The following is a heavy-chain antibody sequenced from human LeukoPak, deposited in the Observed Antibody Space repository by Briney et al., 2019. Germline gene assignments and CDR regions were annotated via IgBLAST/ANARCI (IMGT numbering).Heavy chain of an antibody. V-gene: IGHV4-4*07. D-gene: IGHD5-18*01. CDR3: ARYNTGYSYGEPDFDY. Sequence: SETLSLTCTVSGASISSYYWSWIRQPAGKGLEWIGHIYATGHTNYNPSLKSRVTISVDTSKNQFSLKLSSVTAADTAVYYCARYNTGYSYGEPDFDYWGQGTLVTVSS. J-gene: IGHJ4*02. CDR1: GASISSYY. CDR2: IYATGHT.